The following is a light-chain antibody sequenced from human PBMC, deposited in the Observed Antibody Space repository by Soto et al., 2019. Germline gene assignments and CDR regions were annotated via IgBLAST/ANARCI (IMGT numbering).Light chain of an antibody. CDR3: CSYAGSYTYV. J-gene: IGLJ1*01. V-gene: IGLV2-11*01. CDR1: SSDVGGYNY. Sequence: QSVLTQPRSVSGSPGQSVTISCNGTSSDVGGYNYVSWYQQHPGKAPKLMIYDVSKRPSGVPDRFSGSKSGNTASLTISGLQAKDEADYYCCSYAGSYTYVFGTGTKVTVL. CDR2: DVS.